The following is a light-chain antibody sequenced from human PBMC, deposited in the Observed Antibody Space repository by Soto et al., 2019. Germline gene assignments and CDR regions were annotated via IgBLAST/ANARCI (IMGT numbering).Light chain of an antibody. CDR1: QNINRW. CDR2: KAS. V-gene: IGKV1-5*03. J-gene: IGKJ4*01. CDR3: LQYNVYPRP. Sequence: IQMTQSPSTLSASVGDTVTITCRASQNINRWLAWYQQIPWKAPNLLIDKASSLEGGVPSRFSGSSSGTEFTRTIRSFQPDDIATYFCLQYNVYPRPFGGGTKVEI.